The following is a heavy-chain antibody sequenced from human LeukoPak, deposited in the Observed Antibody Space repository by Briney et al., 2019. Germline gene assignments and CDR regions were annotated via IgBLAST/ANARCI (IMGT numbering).Heavy chain of an antibody. V-gene: IGHV4-34*01. CDR3: ARDPPRIVGATEAYWYFDL. D-gene: IGHD1-26*01. CDR2: INHSGST. Sequence: PSETLSLTCAVYGGSFSGYYWSWIRQPPGKGLEWIGEINHSGSTNYNPSLKSRVTISVDTSKNQFSLKLSSVTAADTAVYYCARDPPRIVGATEAYWYFDLWGRGTLVTVSS. CDR1: GGSFSGYY. J-gene: IGHJ2*01.